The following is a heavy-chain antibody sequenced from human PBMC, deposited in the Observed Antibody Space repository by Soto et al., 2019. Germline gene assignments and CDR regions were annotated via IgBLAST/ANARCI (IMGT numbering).Heavy chain of an antibody. V-gene: IGHV3-30*18. Sequence: PGGSLRLSCAASGFSFSTYGMHWVRQAPGKGLEWVAFISNDGSNKYYADTVKGRFTISRDNSKNTLYLQMNSLRDEETAVYYSAKGFGNYWAFDYWGQGTLVTVSS. CDR1: GFSFSTYG. D-gene: IGHD1-26*01. CDR2: ISNDGSNK. CDR3: AKGFGNYWAFDY. J-gene: IGHJ4*02.